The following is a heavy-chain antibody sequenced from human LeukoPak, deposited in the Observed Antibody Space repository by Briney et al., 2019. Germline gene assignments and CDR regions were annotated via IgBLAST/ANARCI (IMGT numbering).Heavy chain of an antibody. V-gene: IGHV3-30*02. CDR2: IWYDGSNK. CDR1: GFTFSSYG. J-gene: IGHJ4*02. Sequence: PGGSLRLSCAASGFTFSSYGMHWVRQAPGKGLEWVAVIWYDGSNKYYADSVKGRFTISRDNSKNTLYLQMNSLRAEDTAVYYCAKFPAARPQSIAARQTDYFDYWGQGTLVTVSS. D-gene: IGHD6-6*01. CDR3: AKFPAARPQSIAARQTDYFDY.